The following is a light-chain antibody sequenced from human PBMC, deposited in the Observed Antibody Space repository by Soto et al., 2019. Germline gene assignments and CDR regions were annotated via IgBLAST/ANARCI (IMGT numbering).Light chain of an antibody. J-gene: IGLJ2*01. CDR2: SNN. CDR1: SSYIGSNT. V-gene: IGLV1-44*01. Sequence: QSVLTQPPSASGTPGQRVTISCSGSSSYIGSNTVNWYQQLPGTAPKLLIYSNNQRPSGVPDRFSGSKSGTSASLAISGLQSEDEADYYCAAWDDSLNGLVVFGGGTKLTVL. CDR3: AAWDDSLNGLVV.